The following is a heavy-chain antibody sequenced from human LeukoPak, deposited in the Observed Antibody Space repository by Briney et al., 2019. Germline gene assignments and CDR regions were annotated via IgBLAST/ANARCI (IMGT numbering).Heavy chain of an antibody. J-gene: IGHJ4*02. Sequence: SVTVSCKATGCTFSSYAISWVRQAPGQGLEWMGGIIPIFGTADYAQKFQGRVTITADKSTSTAYRELSSLRSEDTAVYYCARAIPSGSSGSGACDYWGQGTLVTVSS. CDR3: ARAIPSGSSGSGACDY. V-gene: IGHV1-69*06. D-gene: IGHD6-19*01. CDR1: GCTFSSYA. CDR2: IIPIFGTA.